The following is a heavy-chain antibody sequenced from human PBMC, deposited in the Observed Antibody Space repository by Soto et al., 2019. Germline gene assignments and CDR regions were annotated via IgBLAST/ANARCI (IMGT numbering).Heavy chain of an antibody. D-gene: IGHD2-15*01. Sequence: QVQLVQSGAEVKKPGSSVKVSCKASGGTFSSYAISWVRQAPGQGLEWMGGIIPIFGTANYAQKFQGRVTITADESTSTAYMELSSLRSEDTAVYYCARNGENCSCGSCYSGVWYYGMDVWGQGTTVTVSS. CDR3: ARNGENCSCGSCYSGVWYYGMDV. V-gene: IGHV1-69*01. J-gene: IGHJ6*02. CDR1: GGTFSSYA. CDR2: IIPIFGTA.